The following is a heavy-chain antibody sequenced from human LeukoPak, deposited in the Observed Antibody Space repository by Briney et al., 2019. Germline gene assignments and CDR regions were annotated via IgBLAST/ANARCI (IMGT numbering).Heavy chain of an antibody. CDR3: ARDLSAVYYYYMDV. CDR1: GGSISSSSYY. D-gene: IGHD3-3*01. V-gene: IGHV4-39*07. Sequence: KPSETLSLTCTVSGGSISSSSYYWGWIRQPPGKGLEWIGSIYYSGSTYYNPSLKSRVTISVDTSKNQFSLKLSSVTAADTAVYYCARDLSAVYYYYMDVWGKGTTVTVSS. J-gene: IGHJ6*03. CDR2: IYYSGST.